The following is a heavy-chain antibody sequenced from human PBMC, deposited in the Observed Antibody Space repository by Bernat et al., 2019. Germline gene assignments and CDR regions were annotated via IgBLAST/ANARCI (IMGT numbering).Heavy chain of an antibody. D-gene: IGHD3-10*02. CDR1: GYTFTGYY. CDR2: INPNSGGT. CDR3: ARVSPLGLFGEPDFDY. Sequence: QVQLVQSGAEVKKPGASVKVSCKASGYTFTGYYMHWVRQAPGQGLEWMGWINPNSGGTNYAQKFQGRVTMTRDTSISTAYMELSRLRSDDTAVYYCARVSPLGLFGEPDFDYWGQGTLVTVSS. J-gene: IGHJ4*02. V-gene: IGHV1-2*02.